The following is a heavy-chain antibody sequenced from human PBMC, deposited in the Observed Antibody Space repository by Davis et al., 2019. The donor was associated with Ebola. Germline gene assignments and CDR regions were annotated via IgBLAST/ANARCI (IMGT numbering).Heavy chain of an antibody. CDR1: GFTFSSYW. D-gene: IGHD2-2*01. CDR2: INSDGSST. CDR3: ARGRPASLSGYYGMDV. V-gene: IGHV3-74*01. Sequence: GESLKISCAASGFTFSSYWMHWVRQAPGKGLVWVSRINSDGSSTSYADSVKGRFTISRDNAKNTLYLQMNSLRAEDTAVYYCARGRPASLSGYYGMDVWGQGTTVTVSS. J-gene: IGHJ6*02.